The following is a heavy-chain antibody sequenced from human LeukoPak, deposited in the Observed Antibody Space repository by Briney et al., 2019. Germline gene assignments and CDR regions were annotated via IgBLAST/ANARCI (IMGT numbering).Heavy chain of an antibody. V-gene: IGHV4-34*01. J-gene: IGHJ4*02. CDR2: INHGGSI. CDR3: ARSMGYDFWSRSFDY. Sequence: SETLSLTCAVYGGPFTGYFWSWIRQSPGKGLEWIGEINHGGSINSNPSLKSRVTISRDTSKNQFSLNLYSVTAADTAVYYCARSMGYDFWSRSFDYWGQGTLVTVSS. CDR1: GGPFTGYF. D-gene: IGHD3-3*01.